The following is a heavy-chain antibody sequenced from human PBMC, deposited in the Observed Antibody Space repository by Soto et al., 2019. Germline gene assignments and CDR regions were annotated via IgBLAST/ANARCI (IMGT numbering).Heavy chain of an antibody. D-gene: IGHD3-10*01. CDR2: INVYNGNT. V-gene: IGHV1-18*01. CDR3: ARGVGSGSYYNQYNWFDP. CDR1: GYTFTSYG. Sequence: QVQLVQSGGEVKKPGASVKVSCKASGYTFTSYGISWMRQAPGQGLEWMGWINVYNGNTKYAQKVQGRVTMTTDTTTSTAYMELRSLGSDDTAVYYCARGVGSGSYYNQYNWFDPWGQGTLVTVSS. J-gene: IGHJ5*02.